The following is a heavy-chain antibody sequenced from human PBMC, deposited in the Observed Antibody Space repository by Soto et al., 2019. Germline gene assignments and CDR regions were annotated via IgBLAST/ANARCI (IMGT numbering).Heavy chain of an antibody. Sequence: PSETLSLTCAVYGGSFSGYYWSWIRQPPGKGLEWIGEINHSGSTNYNPSLKSRVTMSVDTSKNQFSLKLTSVTAADTAVYYCVTNRGFDFYYFDSWGQGTLVTVSS. J-gene: IGHJ4*02. CDR1: GGSFSGYY. V-gene: IGHV4-34*01. D-gene: IGHD5-12*01. CDR3: VTNRGFDFYYFDS. CDR2: INHSGST.